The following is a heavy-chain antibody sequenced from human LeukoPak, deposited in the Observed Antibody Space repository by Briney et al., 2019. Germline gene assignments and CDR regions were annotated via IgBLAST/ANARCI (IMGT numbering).Heavy chain of an antibody. CDR1: GGSISTTSCY. V-gene: IGHV4-39*01. CDR3: ARLRIYCTGGTCYYYFDH. Sequence: SETLSLTCTVSGGSISTTSCYWGWFRQPPGKGLEWMGSIYYNGNTYYNPPLESRVTISLDTSRSQFSLKLSSVTAADTAVYYCARLRIYCTGGTCYYYFDHWGQGTLVTVSS. CDR2: IYYNGNT. J-gene: IGHJ4*02. D-gene: IGHD2-15*01.